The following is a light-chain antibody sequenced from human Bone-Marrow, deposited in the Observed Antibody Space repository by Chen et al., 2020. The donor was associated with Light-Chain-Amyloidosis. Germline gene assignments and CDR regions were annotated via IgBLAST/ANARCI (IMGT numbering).Light chain of an antibody. J-gene: IGLJ2*01. Sequence: SYELTQPPSVSVSPGQTARINCSGDDLPTKYAYWYQQKPGQAPVLVIHRDTERPSGISERVSGSSSGTNATLTISGVQAEDEADYHCKSADSSVTYEVIFGGGTKLTVL. CDR2: RDT. CDR1: DLPTKY. V-gene: IGLV3-25*03. CDR3: KSADSSVTYEVI.